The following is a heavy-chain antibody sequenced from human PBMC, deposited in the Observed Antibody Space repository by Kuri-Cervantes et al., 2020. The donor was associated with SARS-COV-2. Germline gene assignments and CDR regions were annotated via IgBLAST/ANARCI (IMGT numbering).Heavy chain of an antibody. CDR2: IIPIFGTA. D-gene: IGHD3-22*01. CDR1: GGTFSSCA. CDR3: ARDTRGGLFQPDAFDI. J-gene: IGHJ3*02. Sequence: SVKVSCKASGGTFSSCAISWVRQAPGQGLEWMGGIIPIFGTANYAQKFQGRVTITADESTSTAYMELSSLRSEDTAVYYCARDTRGGLFQPDAFDIWGQGTMVTVSS. V-gene: IGHV1-69*13.